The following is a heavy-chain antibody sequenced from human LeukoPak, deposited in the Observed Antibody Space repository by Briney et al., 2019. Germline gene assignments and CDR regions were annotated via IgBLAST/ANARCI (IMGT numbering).Heavy chain of an antibody. V-gene: IGHV1-8*03. Sequence: HRASVKVSCKASGYTFTNYDINWVRQATGQGLGWMGYMNPNSGNTGYAQKFQDRVTITSDTSISTAYVELSSLRSDDTAVYYCAREGLDYWGQGTLVTVSS. CDR3: AREGLDY. CDR2: MNPNSGNT. J-gene: IGHJ4*02. CDR1: GYTFTNYD.